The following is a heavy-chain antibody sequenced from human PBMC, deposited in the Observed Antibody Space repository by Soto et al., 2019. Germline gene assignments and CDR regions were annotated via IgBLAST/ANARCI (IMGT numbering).Heavy chain of an antibody. J-gene: IGHJ5*02. Sequence: SETLSLTCVVYGGSFSGYYWSLIRQPPGKGLECIGLIIHSGDTSYNPSLRSRVTISVDTSKNQFSLKLNSVTAADTAIYYCASIHHTTIIIPAWGQGTLVTVSS. D-gene: IGHD3-22*01. CDR3: ASIHHTTIIIPA. V-gene: IGHV4-34*12. CDR1: GGSFSGYY. CDR2: IIHSGDT.